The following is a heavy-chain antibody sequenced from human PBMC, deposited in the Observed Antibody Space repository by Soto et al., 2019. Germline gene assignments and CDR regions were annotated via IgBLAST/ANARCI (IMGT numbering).Heavy chain of an antibody. D-gene: IGHD5-12*01. CDR3: ARESGGATATLDYYYFYMDV. J-gene: IGHJ6*03. V-gene: IGHV1-2*04. Sequence: QVQLVQSGAEVKKPGASVKVSCKASGYAFSEYYIHWMRQAPGQGLEWMGWSNPNGGRTKSAQKFQGWVTMTRDTSIRTVYMELSRLRSDDTAVYYCARESGGATATLDYYYFYMDVWGKGTRVTVSS. CDR2: SNPNGGRT. CDR1: GYAFSEYY.